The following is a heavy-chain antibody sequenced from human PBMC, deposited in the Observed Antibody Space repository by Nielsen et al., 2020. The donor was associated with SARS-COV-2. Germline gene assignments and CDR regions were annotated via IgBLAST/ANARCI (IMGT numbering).Heavy chain of an antibody. CDR2: ISGSGSGT. CDR3: ARELSKGYSYGHSDYYGMDV. V-gene: IGHV3-23*01. Sequence: ESLKISCAASGFTFSSLWMSWVRQVPGKGLEWVSRISGSGSGTYYADSVKGRFTISRDNSKNTLYLQMNSLRAEDTAVYYCARELSKGYSYGHSDYYGMDVWGQGTMVTVSS. CDR1: GFTFSSLW. D-gene: IGHD5-18*01. J-gene: IGHJ6*02.